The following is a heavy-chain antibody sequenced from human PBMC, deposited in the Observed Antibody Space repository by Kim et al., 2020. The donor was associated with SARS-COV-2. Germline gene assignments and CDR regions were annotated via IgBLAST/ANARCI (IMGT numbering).Heavy chain of an antibody. CDR2: MYYSGST. D-gene: IGHD3-22*01. CDR1: GGSISSSSYY. J-gene: IGHJ4*02. V-gene: IGHV4-39*01. CDR3: AGERTYYYDSSAYDHPYYFDY. Sequence: SETLSLTCTVSGGSISSSSYYWGWIRQPPGKGLEWIGSMYYSGSTHYNPSLKSRVTISVDTSKNQFSLKLSSVTAADTAVYYCAGERTYYYDSSAYDHPYYFDYWGQGTLVTVSS.